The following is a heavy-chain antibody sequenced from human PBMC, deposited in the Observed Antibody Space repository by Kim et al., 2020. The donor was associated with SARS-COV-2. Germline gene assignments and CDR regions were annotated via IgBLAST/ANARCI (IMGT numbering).Heavy chain of an antibody. CDR2: IDGRGATT. CDR3: AKSCQLDY. J-gene: IGHJ4*02. CDR1: GFTFSNSP. V-gene: IGHV3-23*01. Sequence: GGSLRLSCAASGFTFSNSPMSWVRQAQGKGLEWVSTIDGRGATTYYPGSVKGRFTISRGNAKNKLYLQRNNLRAEDTAVYFCAKSCQLDYRAQVNWVTLS.